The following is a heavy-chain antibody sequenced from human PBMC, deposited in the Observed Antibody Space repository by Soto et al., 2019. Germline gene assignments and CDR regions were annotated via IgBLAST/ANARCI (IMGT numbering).Heavy chain of an antibody. CDR3: ARDQGVYIAAAGRADYYYYGMDV. CDR1: GGSISSYY. J-gene: IGHJ6*02. V-gene: IGHV4-59*01. D-gene: IGHD6-13*01. Sequence: SETLSLTCTVSGGSISSYYWSWIRQPPGKGLEWIGYIYYSGSTNYNPSLKSRVTISVDTSKNQFSLKLSSVTAADTAVYYCARDQGVYIAAAGRADYYYYGMDVWGQGTTVTVYS. CDR2: IYYSGST.